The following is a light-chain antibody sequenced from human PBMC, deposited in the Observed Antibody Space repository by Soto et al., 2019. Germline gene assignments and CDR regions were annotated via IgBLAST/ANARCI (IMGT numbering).Light chain of an antibody. CDR1: QSVSSY. CDR2: DAS. CDR3: QHRSNWPLTT. J-gene: IGKJ2*01. V-gene: IGKV3-11*01. Sequence: EIVLTQSPATLSLSPGERATLSCRASQSVSSYLAWYQQKPGQAPRLLIYDASNRATGIPARFSGSGSGTDFTLTISSLEPEDFAFYYCQHRSNWPLTTFGQGTELEIK.